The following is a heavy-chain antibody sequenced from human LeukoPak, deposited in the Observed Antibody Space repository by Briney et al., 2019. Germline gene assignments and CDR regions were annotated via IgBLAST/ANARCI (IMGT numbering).Heavy chain of an antibody. CDR2: IVVGSGNT. CDR1: GLTFTSSA. Sequence: EASVKVSCKASGLTFTSSAMQWVRQARGQRLEWIGWIVVGSGNTNYAQKFQERVTITRDMSTSTAYMELSSLRSEDTAVYYCAADHGSGSYINWFDPWDQGTLVTVSS. J-gene: IGHJ5*02. CDR3: AADHGSGSYINWFDP. V-gene: IGHV1-58*02. D-gene: IGHD3-10*01.